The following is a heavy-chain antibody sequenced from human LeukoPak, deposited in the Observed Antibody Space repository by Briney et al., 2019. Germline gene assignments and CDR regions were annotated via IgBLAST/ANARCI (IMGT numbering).Heavy chain of an antibody. CDR1: GYSISSGYY. V-gene: IGHV4-38-2*01. CDR3: ARTLYSSSSAYFQH. Sequence: PSETLSLTCAVSGYSISSGYYWGWIRQPPGKGLEWIGSIYHSGSTYYNPSLKSRVTISVDTSKNQFSLKLSSVTAADTAVYYCARTLYSSSSAYFQHWGQGTLVTVSS. D-gene: IGHD6-6*01. J-gene: IGHJ1*01. CDR2: IYHSGST.